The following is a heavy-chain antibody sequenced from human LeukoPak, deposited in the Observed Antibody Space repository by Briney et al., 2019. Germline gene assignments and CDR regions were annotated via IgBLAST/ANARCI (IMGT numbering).Heavy chain of an antibody. D-gene: IGHD6-13*01. CDR1: GYSISSGYY. CDR3: ARDHSSSSEDY. V-gene: IGHV4-38-2*02. J-gene: IGHJ4*02. CDR2: IFHTGST. Sequence: SETLSLTCTVSGYSISSGYYWAWIRQPPGKGLEWIGSIFHTGSTYHNPSLKSRVTISVDTSENQFSLKLNSVTAAHTAVYFCARDHSSSSEDYWGQGTLVTVSS.